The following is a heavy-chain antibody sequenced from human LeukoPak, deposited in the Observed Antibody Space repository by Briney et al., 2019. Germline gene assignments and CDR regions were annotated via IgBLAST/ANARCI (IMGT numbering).Heavy chain of an antibody. D-gene: IGHD6-19*01. V-gene: IGHV4-59*01. Sequence: SETLSLTCSVYGGSITCYSWTWLRQSPGKVLGWIGSFFYTRNTNYNPSLEIRATISVDTSKNQFSLRLSSVTAADTAVYYCARGLYSSGWSFEFDPWGTGTLVIVS. CDR2: FFYTRNT. J-gene: IGHJ5*02. CDR3: ARGLYSSGWSFEFDP. CDR1: GGSITCYS.